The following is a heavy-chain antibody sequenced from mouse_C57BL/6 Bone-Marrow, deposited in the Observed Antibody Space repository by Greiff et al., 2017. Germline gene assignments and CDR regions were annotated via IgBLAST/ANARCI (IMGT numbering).Heavy chain of an antibody. J-gene: IGHJ3*01. Sequence: EVHLVESGGGLVQPGGSMKLSCVASGFTFSNYWMNWVRQSPEKGLEWVAQIRLKSDNYATHYAESVKGRFTISRDDSKSRVYLQMNNLRAEDTGIYYCPCSRAWFAYWGQGTLVTVSA. CDR3: PCSRAWFAY. CDR2: IRLKSDNYAT. D-gene: IGHD1-1*01. V-gene: IGHV6-3*01. CDR1: GFTFSNYW.